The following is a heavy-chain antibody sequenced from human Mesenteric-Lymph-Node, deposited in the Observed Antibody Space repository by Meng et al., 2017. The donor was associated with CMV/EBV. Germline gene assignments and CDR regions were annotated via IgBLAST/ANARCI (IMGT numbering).Heavy chain of an antibody. J-gene: IGHJ6*02. V-gene: IGHV3-48*03. CDR3: ARVARGYDILTGYYERGMDV. Sequence: GGSLRLSCAASGFTFSSYEMNWVRQAPGKGLEWVSYISSSGSTIYYADSVKGRFTISRDNAKNSLYLQMNSLRAEDTAVYYCARVARGYDILTGYYERGMDVWGQGTTVTVSS. CDR2: ISSSGSTI. CDR1: GFTFSSYE. D-gene: IGHD3-9*01.